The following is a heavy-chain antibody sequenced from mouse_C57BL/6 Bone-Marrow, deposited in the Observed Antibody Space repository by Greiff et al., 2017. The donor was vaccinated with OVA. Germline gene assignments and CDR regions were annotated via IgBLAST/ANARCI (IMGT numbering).Heavy chain of an antibody. CDR3: ARPGLGYYITTVVDWYFDV. CDR2: IDPSDSYT. V-gene: IGHV1-69*01. J-gene: IGHJ1*03. CDR1: GYTFTSYW. Sequence: VQLQQPGAELVMPGASVKLSCKASGYTFTSYWMHWVKQRPGQGLEWIGEIDPSDSYTNYNQKFKGKSTLTVDKSSSTAYMQLSSLTSEDSAVYYCARPGLGYYITTVVDWYFDVWGTGTTVTVSS. D-gene: IGHD1-1*01.